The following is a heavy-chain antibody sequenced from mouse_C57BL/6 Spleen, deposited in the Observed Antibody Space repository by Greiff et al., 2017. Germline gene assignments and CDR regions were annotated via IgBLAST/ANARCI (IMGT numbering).Heavy chain of an antibody. CDR3: ARSEAGSERFAY. J-gene: IGHJ3*01. Sequence: QVQLQQSGAELARPGASVKLSCKASGYTFTSYGISWVKQRPGQGLEWIGEIYPRSGNTYYNEKFKGKATLTADKSSSTAYMELRSLTSEDSAVYFCARSEAGSERFAYWGQGTLVTVSA. V-gene: IGHV1-81*01. CDR1: GYTFTSYG. D-gene: IGHD2-2*01. CDR2: IYPRSGNT.